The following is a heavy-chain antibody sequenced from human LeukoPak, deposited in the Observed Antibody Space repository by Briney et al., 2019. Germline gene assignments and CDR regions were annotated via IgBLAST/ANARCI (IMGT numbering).Heavy chain of an antibody. D-gene: IGHD2-21*02. CDR3: ARGDCGADCPFDC. J-gene: IGHJ4*02. V-gene: IGHV3-23*01. Sequence: GGSLRLSFAASGFTFSSYAMSWVRQAPGKGLEWVSAMSGTGGYTYYADSVKGRFTISRDDSKNTLTLQMNSLRAEDTAVYFCARGDCGADCPFDCWGQGTLVTVSS. CDR2: MSGTGGYT. CDR1: GFTFSSYA.